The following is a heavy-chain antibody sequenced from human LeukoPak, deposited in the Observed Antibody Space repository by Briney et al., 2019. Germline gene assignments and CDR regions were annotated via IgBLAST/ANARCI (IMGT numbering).Heavy chain of an antibody. J-gene: IGHJ4*02. CDR1: GYTFTGYY. D-gene: IGHD2-2*01. V-gene: IGHV1-2*02. CDR3: ARDRESIVVVPAALDY. CDR2: INPNSGGT. Sequence: ASVKVSCKASGYTFTGYYMHWVRQAPGQGLEWMGWINPNSGGTNYAQKFQGRVTMTRDTSISTAYMELSRLRSDDTAVYYCARDRESIVVVPAALDYWGQGTLVTVSS.